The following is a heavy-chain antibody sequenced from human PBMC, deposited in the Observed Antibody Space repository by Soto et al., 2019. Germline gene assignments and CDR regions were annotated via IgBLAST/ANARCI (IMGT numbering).Heavy chain of an antibody. V-gene: IGHV4-4*07. D-gene: IGHD6-6*01. CDR2: IFTSGNT. J-gene: IGHJ6*02. CDR3: ASGRLVSRYYGLDV. Sequence: SETLSLTCTVSGGSMNDYYWSWIRQPAGKGLEWIGRIFTSGNTDYNPSLRSRLTMSVDTSTNQVSLRLTSVTAADTAVYYCASGRLVSRYYGLDVWGQGTTVTVSS. CDR1: GGSMNDYY.